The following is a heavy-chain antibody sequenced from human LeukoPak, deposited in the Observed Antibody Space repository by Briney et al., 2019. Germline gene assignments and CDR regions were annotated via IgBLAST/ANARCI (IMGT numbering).Heavy chain of an antibody. CDR1: GYTFTTYG. CDR2: ISTFNGHT. CDR3: ARATGSALYYYYYMDV. J-gene: IGHJ6*03. V-gene: IGHV1-18*01. D-gene: IGHD3-10*01. Sequence: ASVKVSCKASGYTFTTYGISWVRQAPGHGLEWMGWISTFNGHTNYAESRQDRVTMTTDTSTSTVYMELSSLISDDTAVYYCARATGSALYYYYYMDVWGKGTTVTISS.